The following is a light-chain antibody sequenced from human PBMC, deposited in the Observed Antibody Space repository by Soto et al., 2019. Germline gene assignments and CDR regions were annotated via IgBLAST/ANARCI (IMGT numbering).Light chain of an antibody. J-gene: IGLJ1*01. CDR1: NSNLGDYNY. CDR2: DVS. CDR3: CSSAGTYTYV. Sequence: QSALTQPRSVFGSPGQSVAISCTGTNSNLGDYNYVSWYQQHPGKAPKLMISDVSKRPSGVPDRFSGSKSGNTASLTISGLQAEDEADYYCCSSAGTYTYVFGTGTKVTVL. V-gene: IGLV2-11*01.